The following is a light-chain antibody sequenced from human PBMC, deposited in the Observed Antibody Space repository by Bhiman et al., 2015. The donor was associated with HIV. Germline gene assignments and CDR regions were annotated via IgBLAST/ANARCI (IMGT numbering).Light chain of an antibody. CDR1: SSDVGGYNY. V-gene: IGLV2-14*03. Sequence: QSALTQPASVSGSPGQSITISCTGTSSDVGGYNYVSWSQQHPGKAPKLIIYDVSYRPSGVSNRFSGSKSGNTASLTISGLQAEDEADYYCSSYTRSTTLRVFGGGTKLTVL. CDR3: SSYTRSTTLRV. CDR2: DVS. J-gene: IGLJ2*01.